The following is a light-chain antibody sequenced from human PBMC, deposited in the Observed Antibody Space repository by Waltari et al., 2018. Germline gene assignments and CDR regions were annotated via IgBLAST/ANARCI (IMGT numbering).Light chain of an antibody. J-gene: IGLJ1*01. CDR3: ATWDGSLEGYV. Sequence: QSVLTQPPSASGNPGQRVTISCSGSYSNIGNNPVNGYQQPPGTAPKLLIHSTSQRPSGVPDRFSGSTSGTAVSLAISGLQSDDEADYYCATWDGSLEGYVFGTGTKVSVL. CDR1: YSNIGNNP. CDR2: STS. V-gene: IGLV1-44*01.